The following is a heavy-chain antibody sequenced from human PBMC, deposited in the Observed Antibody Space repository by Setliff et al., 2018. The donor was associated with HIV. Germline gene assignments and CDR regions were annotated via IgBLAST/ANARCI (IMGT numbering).Heavy chain of an antibody. CDR3: ASGRVRQSRKFGGVIVLPPFDY. V-gene: IGHV4-31*03. CDR2: IYYSGST. Sequence: SETLSLTCTVSGGSISSGYYWSWIRQHPGKGLEWIGYIYYSGSTHYNPSLQSRLVISVDTSKNQFSLKLSSVTAADTAVYYCASGRVRQSRKFGGVIVLPPFDYWGQGTLVTVSS. D-gene: IGHD3-16*02. CDR1: GGSISSGYY. J-gene: IGHJ4*02.